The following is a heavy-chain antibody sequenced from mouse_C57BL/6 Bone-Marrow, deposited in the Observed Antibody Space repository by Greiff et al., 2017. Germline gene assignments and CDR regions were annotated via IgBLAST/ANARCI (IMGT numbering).Heavy chain of an antibody. J-gene: IGHJ4*01. CDR1: GYTFTSYW. CDR2: IDPSDSYT. CDR3: ASGWDGGAMDY. V-gene: IGHV1-69*01. Sequence: QVQLQQPGAELVMPGASVKLSCKASGYTFTSYWMHWVKQRPGQGLEWIGEIDPSDSYTNYNQKFKGKSTLTVDKSSSTAYMQLSSLTSEDSAVYYCASGWDGGAMDYWGQGTSDTVSS. D-gene: IGHD4-1*01.